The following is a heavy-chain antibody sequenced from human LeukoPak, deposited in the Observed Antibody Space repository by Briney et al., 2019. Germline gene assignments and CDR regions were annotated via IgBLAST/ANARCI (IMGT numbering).Heavy chain of an antibody. Sequence: SETLSLTCTVSGGSISSYYWSWIRQPAGKGLEWIGYIYYSGSTNYNPSLKSRVTISVDTSKNQFSLKLSSVTAADTAVYYCARDFRDYSNYPSPKRTYYYYYYGMDVWGQGTTVTVSS. CDR2: IYYSGST. V-gene: IGHV4-59*01. CDR3: ARDFRDYSNYPSPKRTYYYYYYGMDV. D-gene: IGHD4-11*01. CDR1: GGSISSYY. J-gene: IGHJ6*02.